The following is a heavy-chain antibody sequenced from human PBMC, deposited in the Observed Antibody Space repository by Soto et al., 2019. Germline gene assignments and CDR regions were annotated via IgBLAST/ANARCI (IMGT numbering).Heavy chain of an antibody. CDR3: AKGWGMTTVSATGY. CDR1: GFSFSTYG. CDR2: ISYDGSDE. V-gene: IGHV3-30*18. Sequence: QVQLVESGGGVVQPGRSLRLSCAASGFSFSTYGMHWVRQAPGKGLEWVAAISYDGSDEYYTDSVKGRFTISRDNSKNTLYLQMSSLRPEDTAVYYCAKGWGMTTVSATGYWGQGTLVTVSS. J-gene: IGHJ4*02. D-gene: IGHD4-17*01.